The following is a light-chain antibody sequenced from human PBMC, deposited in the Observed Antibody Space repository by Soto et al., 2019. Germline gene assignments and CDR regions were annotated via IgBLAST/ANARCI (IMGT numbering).Light chain of an antibody. J-gene: IGKJ1*01. CDR1: ERVSSN. V-gene: IGKV3D-15*01. CDR3: HQYHNLPRT. CDR2: ATS. Sequence: IVMTQSPATLSVSPGERATLSCRASERVSSNLAWYQQKPGQAPRLLLYATSTRAMGIPARFRGSGSGTEVTLTISSLQAEDFAVYYCHQYHNLPRTFGQGTKVEIK.